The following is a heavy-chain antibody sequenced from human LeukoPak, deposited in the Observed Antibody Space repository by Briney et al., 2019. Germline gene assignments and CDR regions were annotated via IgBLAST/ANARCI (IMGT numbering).Heavy chain of an antibody. CDR1: GFSFTKAG. J-gene: IGHJ4*02. Sequence: GRSLRLSCAFSGFSFTKAGIHWVRLAAGKGLEWVSFISHDGTNKYYSDSVDGRFTVSRLNSQNTVYLQMTDLRPDDTATYYCASEDVDTGDFWGQGTLVTVSS. V-gene: IGHV3-30*01. CDR2: ISHDGTNK. CDR3: ASEDVDTGDF. D-gene: IGHD5-18*01.